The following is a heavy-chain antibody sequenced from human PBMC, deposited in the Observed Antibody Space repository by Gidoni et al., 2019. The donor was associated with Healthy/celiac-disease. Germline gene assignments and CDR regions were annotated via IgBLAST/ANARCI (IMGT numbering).Heavy chain of an antibody. CDR3: ARSSSWYVGWYFDL. V-gene: IGHV4-39*01. J-gene: IGHJ2*01. D-gene: IGHD6-13*01. CDR2: IYYSGST. Sequence: QLQLQESGPGLVKPSETLSLTCTVSGGSISSSSYYWGWIRQPPGKGLEWIGSIYYSGSTYYNPSLKSRVTISVDTSKNQFSLKLSSVTAADTAVYYCARSSSWYVGWYFDLWGRGTLVTVSS. CDR1: GGSISSSSYY.